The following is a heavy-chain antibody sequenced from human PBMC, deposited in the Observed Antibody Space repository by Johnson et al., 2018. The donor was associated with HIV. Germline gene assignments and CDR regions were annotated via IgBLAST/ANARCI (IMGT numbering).Heavy chain of an antibody. Sequence: VQLVESGGGLIQPGGSLRLSCAASGFTVSSNYMSWVRQAPGKGLEWVSIIYSGGSTYYADSVKGRFTLSSDNSKNTLYRQLSSLRTEETAVFYCARALLSASTIGAFDIWGQGTMVTVSS. CDR2: IYSGGST. D-gene: IGHD5-24*01. CDR1: GFTVSSNY. CDR3: ARALLSASTIGAFDI. J-gene: IGHJ3*02. V-gene: IGHV3-66*03.